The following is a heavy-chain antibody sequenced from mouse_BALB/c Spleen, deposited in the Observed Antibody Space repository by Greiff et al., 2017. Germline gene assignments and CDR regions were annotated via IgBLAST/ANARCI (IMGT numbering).Heavy chain of an antibody. D-gene: IGHD4-1*01. Sequence: EVKVVESGAGLVKPGGSLKLSCAASGFTFSGYYMYWVRQTPEKRLEWVATISDGGSYTYYPHSVKGRFTISRDNAKNNLYLQLSSLTSEDAAMYYCARGGNWDGFAYWGQGTLVTVSA. CDR3: ARGGNWDGFAY. J-gene: IGHJ3*01. V-gene: IGHV5-4*02. CDR1: GFTFSGYY. CDR2: ISDGGSYT.